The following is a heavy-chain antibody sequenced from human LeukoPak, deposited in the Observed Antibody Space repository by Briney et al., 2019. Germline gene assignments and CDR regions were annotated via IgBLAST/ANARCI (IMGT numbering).Heavy chain of an antibody. CDR1: GFTFSDYY. D-gene: IGHD4-17*01. Sequence: GGSLRLSCAASGFTFSDYYMSWIRQAPGKGLEWVSYIGSSGSPIYYADSVKGRFTISRDNSKNTLYLQMNSLRAEDTAVYYCAKDPRMTTVTTGDYWGQGTLVTVSS. CDR2: IGSSGSPI. J-gene: IGHJ4*02. CDR3: AKDPRMTTVTTGDY. V-gene: IGHV3-11*04.